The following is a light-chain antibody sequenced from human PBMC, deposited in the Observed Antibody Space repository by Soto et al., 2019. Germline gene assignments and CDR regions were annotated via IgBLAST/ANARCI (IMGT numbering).Light chain of an antibody. V-gene: IGKV2-28*01. CDR2: LGS. Sequence: DIVMTQSPLSLPVTPGEPASISCRSSQSLLHSNGYNYLDWYLQKPGQSPQLLIYLGSNRASGVPARFSGSGSGTDFTLKISRVEAEDLGVYYCMQALQSPYTFGQGTKLEIK. CDR1: QSLLHSNGYNY. CDR3: MQALQSPYT. J-gene: IGKJ2*01.